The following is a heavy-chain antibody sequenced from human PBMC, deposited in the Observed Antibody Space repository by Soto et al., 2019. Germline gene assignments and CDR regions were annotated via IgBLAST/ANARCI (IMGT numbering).Heavy chain of an antibody. J-gene: IGHJ5*02. CDR2: IYYSGGP. CDR3: ATFTTPSDTDYAVFRDNWFDT. V-gene: IGHV4-30-4*08. D-gene: IGHD2-15*01. Sequence: SETLSLTCTVSGASISGADFYWSWVRQRPGRGLEWIGYIYYSGGPYYNPSLKSRATISLDTSKNQFSLKVTSVTAADTAVYYCATFTTPSDTDYAVFRDNWFDTWGQGTLVTVSS. CDR1: GASISGADFY.